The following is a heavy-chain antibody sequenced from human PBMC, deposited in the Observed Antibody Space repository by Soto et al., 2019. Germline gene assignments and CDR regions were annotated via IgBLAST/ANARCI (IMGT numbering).Heavy chain of an antibody. CDR3: ARDRYCRGGSCIDY. CDR1: GGTFSSYA. Sequence: ASVKVSCKASGGTFSSYAISWVRQASGQGLEWMGGIIPIFGTANYAQKFQGRVTITADESTSTAYMELSSLRSEDTAVYYCARDRYCRGGSCIDYWAQGTLVTVSS. J-gene: IGHJ4*02. CDR2: IIPIFGTA. V-gene: IGHV1-69*13. D-gene: IGHD2-15*01.